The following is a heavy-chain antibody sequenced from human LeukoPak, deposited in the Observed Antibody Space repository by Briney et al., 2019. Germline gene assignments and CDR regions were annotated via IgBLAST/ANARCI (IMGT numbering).Heavy chain of an antibody. V-gene: IGHV3-48*04. Sequence: GGSLRLSCAASGFTFSSYSMNWVRQAPGKGLEWVSYISSSSSTIYYADSVKGRFTISRDNAKNSLYLHMNSLRAEDTAVFYCARGDEHFDYWGQGTLVTVSS. CDR3: ARGDEHFDY. J-gene: IGHJ4*02. CDR1: GFTFSSYS. CDR2: ISSSSSTI.